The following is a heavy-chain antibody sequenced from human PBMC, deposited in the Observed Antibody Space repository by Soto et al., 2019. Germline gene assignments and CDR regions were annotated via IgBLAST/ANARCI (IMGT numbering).Heavy chain of an antibody. D-gene: IGHD5-12*01. CDR3: ARLRDGYNSFDN. CDR1: GGSISSDAYY. V-gene: IGHV4-30-4*01. Sequence: PSETLSLTCTVSGGSISSDAYYWSWVRQPPGKGLEWIGYIYYIGTSYYSPSLKSRVTISVDTSKDQFSLRLSSVTAADSAVYYCARLRDGYNSFDNWGHGTLVTVSS. CDR2: IYYIGTS. J-gene: IGHJ4*01.